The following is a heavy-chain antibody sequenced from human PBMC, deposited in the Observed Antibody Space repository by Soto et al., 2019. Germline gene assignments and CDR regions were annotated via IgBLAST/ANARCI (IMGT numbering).Heavy chain of an antibody. CDR2: ISYDGSNK. V-gene: IGHV3-30*18. CDR1: GFTFSNYG. D-gene: IGHD5-12*01. J-gene: IGHJ3*02. CDR3: ANGGRWLQLGAFDI. Sequence: QVQLVESGGGVVQPGRSLRLSCAASGFTFSNYGIHWVRQAPGKGLEWVAVISYDGSNKYYADSVKGRFTISRDNSKNTLYLQMNSLRAEDTAVYYCANGGRWLQLGAFDIWGQGTMVTVSS.